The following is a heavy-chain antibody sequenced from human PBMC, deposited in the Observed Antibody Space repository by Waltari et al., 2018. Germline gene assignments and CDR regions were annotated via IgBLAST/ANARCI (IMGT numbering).Heavy chain of an antibody. D-gene: IGHD1-26*01. CDR3: ARGGASSGSYSYYYYYMDV. V-gene: IGHV3-7*01. Sequence: EVQLVESGGGLVQPGGSLRLSCAASGFTFSSYWMSWVRQAPGKGLAWVANIKQDGSEKYYGDDVKGRFTISRDSAKNSLYLQMNSLRAEDTAVYYCARGGASSGSYSYYYYYMDVWGKGTTVTISS. J-gene: IGHJ6*03. CDR1: GFTFSSYW. CDR2: IKQDGSEK.